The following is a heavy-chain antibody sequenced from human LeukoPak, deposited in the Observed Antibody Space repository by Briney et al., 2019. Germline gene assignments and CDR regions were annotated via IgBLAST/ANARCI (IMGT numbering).Heavy chain of an antibody. V-gene: IGHV1-69*13. CDR3: ARGRGGNQNWFDP. J-gene: IGHJ5*02. Sequence: ASVKVSCKVSGYTLTELSMHWVRQAPGQGLEWMGGIIPIFGTANYAQKFQGRVTITADESTSTAYMELSSLRSEDTAVYYCARGRGGNQNWFDPWGQGTLVTVSS. CDR1: GYTLTELS. CDR2: IIPIFGTA. D-gene: IGHD4-23*01.